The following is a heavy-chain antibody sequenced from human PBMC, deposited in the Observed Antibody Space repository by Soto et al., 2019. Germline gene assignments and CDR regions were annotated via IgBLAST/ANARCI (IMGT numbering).Heavy chain of an antibody. V-gene: IGHV4-30-2*02. CDR1: GGSISSGGYS. J-gene: IGHJ4*02. CDR3: AKDCLPTLEWLLLAGMDV. CDR2: IYHSGST. D-gene: IGHD3-3*01. Sequence: SETLSLTCAVSGGSISSGGYSWSWIRKPPGKGLEWIGYIYHSGSTYYNPSLKSRVTISVDRSKNTLYLQMNSLRAEDTAVYYCAKDCLPTLEWLLLAGMDVWGQGTLVTVSS.